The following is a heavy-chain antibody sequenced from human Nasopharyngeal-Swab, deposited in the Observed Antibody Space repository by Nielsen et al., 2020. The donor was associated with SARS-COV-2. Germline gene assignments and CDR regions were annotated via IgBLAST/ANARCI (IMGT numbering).Heavy chain of an antibody. CDR1: GFTFSDYY. CDR2: ISSSSSYT. CDR3: ARDGAAPYYYYYMDV. V-gene: IGHV3-11*06. D-gene: IGHD6-13*01. J-gene: IGHJ6*03. Sequence: GESLKISCAASGFTFSDYYMSWIRQAPGKGLEWVSYISSSSSYTNYADSVKGRFTISRDNAKNSLYLQMNSLRAEDTAVYYCARDGAAPYYYYYMDVWGKGTTVTVSS.